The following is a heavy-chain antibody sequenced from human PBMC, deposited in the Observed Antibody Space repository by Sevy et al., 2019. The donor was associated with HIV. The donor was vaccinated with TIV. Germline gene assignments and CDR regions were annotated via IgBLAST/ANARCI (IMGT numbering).Heavy chain of an antibody. CDR1: GYTLSELS. Sequence: ASVKVYCMVSGYTLSELSMYWLRQAPGKGLEWMGSFDPEDDETIYAQKFQGRVTMTEDTSTDTAYMELNNLRSEDTAVSYCATTKDYYDSSGSPFDYWGQRTLVTVSS. CDR3: ATTKDYYDSSGSPFDY. CDR2: FDPEDDET. J-gene: IGHJ4*02. V-gene: IGHV1-24*01. D-gene: IGHD3-22*01.